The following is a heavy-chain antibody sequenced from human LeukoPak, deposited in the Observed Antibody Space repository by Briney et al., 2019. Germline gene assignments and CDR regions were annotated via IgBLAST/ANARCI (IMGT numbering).Heavy chain of an antibody. CDR1: GFTFSSYT. D-gene: IGHD1-26*01. Sequence: GGSLRLSCEASGFTFSSYTMTWVRQAPGKGLAWVSALSASGGSTRYADSVKGRFTISRDNSKNTLYLQMRSLRAEDTAVYYCAKATHRWELLVAFDYWGQGTPVTVSS. CDR2: LSASGGST. V-gene: IGHV3-23*01. J-gene: IGHJ4*02. CDR3: AKATHRWELLVAFDY.